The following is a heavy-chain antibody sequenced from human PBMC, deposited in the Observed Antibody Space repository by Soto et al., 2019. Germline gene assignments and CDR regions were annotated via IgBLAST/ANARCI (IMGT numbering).Heavy chain of an antibody. J-gene: IGHJ5*02. CDR3: TRDASRDSSARGWFDP. V-gene: IGHV3-21*01. D-gene: IGHD6-13*01. CDR1: GFTFRSFT. Sequence: PGGSLRLSCAASGFTFRSFTMNRVRQAPGKWLEWVSTISSNSAYIYYTDALRGRFTISRDNAKNSLHLQMNSLRAEDTAVYYCTRDASRDSSARGWFDPWGPGXLVTVHS. CDR2: ISSNSAYI.